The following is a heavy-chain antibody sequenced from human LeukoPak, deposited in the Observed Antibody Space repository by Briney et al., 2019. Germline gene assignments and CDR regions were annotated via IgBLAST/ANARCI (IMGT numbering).Heavy chain of an antibody. V-gene: IGHV4-39*07. CDR2: IYYSGST. J-gene: IGHJ5*02. CDR1: GGSISSSSYY. CDR3: ARVYYYDKVFGGWFDP. Sequence: PSETLSLTCTVSGGSISSSSYYWGWIRQPPGKGLEWIGSIYYSGSTYYNPSLKSRVTISVDTSKNQFSLKLSSVTAADTAVYYCARVYYYDKVFGGWFDPWGQGTLVTVSS. D-gene: IGHD3-22*01.